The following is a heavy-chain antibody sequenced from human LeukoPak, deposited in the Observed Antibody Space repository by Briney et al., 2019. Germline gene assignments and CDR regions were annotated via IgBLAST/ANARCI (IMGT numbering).Heavy chain of an antibody. V-gene: IGHV3-23*01. D-gene: IGHD3-22*01. CDR3: AKGPQLYSGYHPGY. J-gene: IGHJ4*02. CDR1: GFTFSSYW. Sequence: GGSLRLSCAASGFTFSSYWMTWVRQAPGKGLEWISTVTGSDDQTYYAKSVRGRFTISRDSSTNTVRLQMNSLRVDDTAIYYCAKGPQLYSGYHPGYWGQGTLVTVSS. CDR2: VTGSDDQT.